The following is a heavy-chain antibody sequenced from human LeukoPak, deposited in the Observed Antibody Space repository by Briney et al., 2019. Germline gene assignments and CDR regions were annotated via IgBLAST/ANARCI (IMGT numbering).Heavy chain of an antibody. CDR3: ARRDYDAFDI. CDR1: GYSISSGYY. V-gene: IGHV4-38-2*02. CDR2: IYHSGST. D-gene: IGHD3/OR15-3a*01. Sequence: SETLSLTCTVSGYSISSGYYWGWIRQPPGKGLKWIGSIYHSGSTYYNPSLKSRVTISVDTSKNQFSLKLSSVTAADTAVYYCARRDYDAFDIWGQGTVVTVSS. J-gene: IGHJ3*02.